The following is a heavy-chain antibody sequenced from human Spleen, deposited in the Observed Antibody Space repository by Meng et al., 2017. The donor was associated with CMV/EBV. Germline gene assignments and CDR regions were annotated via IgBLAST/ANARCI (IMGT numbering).Heavy chain of an antibody. V-gene: IGHV1-69*02. Sequence: FISYKMIWVRQATGHGLEWMGKISHAIGVRKYEQKFQGRVAMTADKSTSTAYMELSSLTYNDTAVYYCARGADDYDDYGLGSLCFDPWGQGTLVTVSS. CDR1: FISYK. J-gene: IGHJ5*02. CDR3: ARGADDYDDYGLGSLCFDP. D-gene: IGHD3-16*01. CDR2: ISHAIGVR.